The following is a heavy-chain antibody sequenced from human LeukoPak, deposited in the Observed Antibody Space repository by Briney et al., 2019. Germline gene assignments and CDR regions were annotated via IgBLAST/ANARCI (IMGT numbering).Heavy chain of an antibody. CDR2: INHSGST. J-gene: IGHJ5*02. CDR3: ARDETHFYGSGSSNWFDP. CDR1: GGSFSVYY. Sequence: PSETLSLTCAVYGGSFSVYYWSWIRQPPGKGLEGIGEINHSGSTNYHPSLTSRGTISVDTSNNQFSLKLSSMTAADTAVYYCARDETHFYGSGSSNWFDPWGQGILVTVSS. V-gene: IGHV4-34*01. D-gene: IGHD3-10*01.